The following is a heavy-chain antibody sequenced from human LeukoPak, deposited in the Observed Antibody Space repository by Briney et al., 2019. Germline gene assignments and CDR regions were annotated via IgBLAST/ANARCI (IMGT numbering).Heavy chain of an antibody. CDR2: VSDSGRNT. Sequence: GGSLRLSCAASGFTFRRYGMTWVRQAPGKGLDWVSSVSDSGRNTYYADSVKGRFTISRDNSRNTLYLQMNSLRAEDTAVYYCARGSMHFYHLYTDYWGQGTLVTVSS. D-gene: IGHD2/OR15-2a*01. J-gene: IGHJ4*02. CDR1: GFTFRRYG. V-gene: IGHV3-23*01. CDR3: ARGSMHFYHLYTDY.